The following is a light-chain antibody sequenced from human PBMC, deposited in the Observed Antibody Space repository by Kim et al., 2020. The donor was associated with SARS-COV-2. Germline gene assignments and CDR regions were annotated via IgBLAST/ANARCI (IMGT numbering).Light chain of an antibody. CDR2: GAS. Sequence: DIQMTQSPPSVSASVGDRVTMSCRASQGIGSWLAWYQRRPGTAPKLLIYGASSLHSGIPSRFSGNGSDTDFTLSISSLQPEDSATYYCQKTNTFPLTFGGGTKVDIK. V-gene: IGKV1-12*01. J-gene: IGKJ4*01. CDR3: QKTNTFPLT. CDR1: QGIGSW.